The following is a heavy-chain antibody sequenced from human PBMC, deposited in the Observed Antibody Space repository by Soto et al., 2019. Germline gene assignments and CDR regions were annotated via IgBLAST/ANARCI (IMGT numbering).Heavy chain of an antibody. CDR3: ARRLFNQLDAFAI. CDR2: IWYDGSNK. D-gene: IGHD6-6*01. CDR1: GFTFSSYG. V-gene: IGHV3-33*01. Sequence: QVQLVESGGGVVPPGRSLRLSCAASGFTFSSYGMHWVRQAPGKGLEWVAVIWYDGSNKYYADSVKGRFTISRDNSKNTLYLKMNSMRDEETAVYYCARRLFNQLDAFAIWGQGKMVTVSS. J-gene: IGHJ3*02.